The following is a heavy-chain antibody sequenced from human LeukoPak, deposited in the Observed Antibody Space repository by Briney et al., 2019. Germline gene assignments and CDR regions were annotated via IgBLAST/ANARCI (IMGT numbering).Heavy chain of an antibody. V-gene: IGHV3-21*01. CDR1: GFTFSSYS. CDR2: ISSSSSYI. D-gene: IGHD6-19*01. J-gene: IGHJ4*02. Sequence: GGSLRLSCAASGFTFSSYSMNWVRQAPGKGLEWVSSISSSSSYIYYADSVKGRFTISRDSAKNSLYLQMNSLRAEDTAVYYCASSPVYSSAPTRFDYWGQGTLVTVSS. CDR3: ASSPVYSSAPTRFDY.